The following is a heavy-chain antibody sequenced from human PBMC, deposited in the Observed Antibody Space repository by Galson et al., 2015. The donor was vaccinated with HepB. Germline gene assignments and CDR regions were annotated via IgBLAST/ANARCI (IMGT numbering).Heavy chain of an antibody. J-gene: IGHJ4*02. CDR2: IYPGDSDT. CDR3: AREVAVAGPTGGRDY. CDR1: GYSFTSYW. D-gene: IGHD6-19*01. Sequence: QSGAEVKKPGESLKISCKGSGYSFTSYWIGWVRQMPGKGLEWMGIIYPGDSDTRYSPSFQGQVTISADKSISTAYLQWSSLKASDTAMYYCAREVAVAGPTGGRDYWGQGTLVTVSS. V-gene: IGHV5-51*03.